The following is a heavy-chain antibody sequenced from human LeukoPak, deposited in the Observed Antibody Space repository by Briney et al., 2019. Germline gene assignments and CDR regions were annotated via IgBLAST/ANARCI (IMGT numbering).Heavy chain of an antibody. CDR2: ISSSSSYT. V-gene: IGHV3-11*06. D-gene: IGHD2-2*01. J-gene: IGHJ5*02. CDR3: ARVDHCSSTSCFNPYNWFDP. CDR1: GFTFSDYY. Sequence: GGSLRLSCAASGFTFSDYYMSWLRQAPGKGLEWVSYISSSSSYTNYADSVKGRFTISRDNAKNSLYLQMNSLRAEDTAVYYCARVDHCSSTSCFNPYNWFDPWGQGTLVTVSS.